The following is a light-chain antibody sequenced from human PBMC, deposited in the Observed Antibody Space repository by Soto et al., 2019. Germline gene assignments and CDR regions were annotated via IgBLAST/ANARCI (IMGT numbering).Light chain of an antibody. J-gene: IGKJ4*01. CDR1: LSISGY. Sequence: EIVLTQSPATLSLSPGERATLSCRASLSISGYLAWYQQKPGQTPRLLIYDASNRATGIPARFSGSGSGTDFTLSISNLEPEDFVVYYCQQRSSWPLTFGGGTKVEIK. CDR3: QQRSSWPLT. CDR2: DAS. V-gene: IGKV3-11*01.